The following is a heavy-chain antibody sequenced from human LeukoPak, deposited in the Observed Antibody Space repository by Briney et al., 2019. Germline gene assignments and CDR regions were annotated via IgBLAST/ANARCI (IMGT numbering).Heavy chain of an antibody. CDR2: INPSGANT. Sequence: ASVKVSCKTSGYTFTNFYMHWVRQAPGQGLEWMGIINPSGANTGYAQKFQGRVTMTRDTSTSTVHMELSSLRSQDTAVYYCATAASYGYVYFDYWGQGTLVTVSS. CDR1: GYTFTNFY. CDR3: ATAASYGYVYFDY. J-gene: IGHJ4*02. D-gene: IGHD5-18*01. V-gene: IGHV1-46*01.